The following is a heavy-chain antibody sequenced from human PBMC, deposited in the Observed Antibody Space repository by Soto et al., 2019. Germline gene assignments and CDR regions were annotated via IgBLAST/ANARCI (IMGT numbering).Heavy chain of an antibody. V-gene: IGHV1-2*04. J-gene: IGHJ3*02. CDR3: ARDSYDFWSGYFDAFDS. CDR1: GYTFTGYY. Sequence: ASVKVSCKASGYTFTGYYMHWVRQAPGQGLEWMGWINPNSGGTNYAQKFQGWVTMTRDTSISTAYMELSRLRSDDTAVYYCARDSYDFWSGYFDAFDSWGQGTMVTLSS. D-gene: IGHD3-3*01. CDR2: INPNSGGT.